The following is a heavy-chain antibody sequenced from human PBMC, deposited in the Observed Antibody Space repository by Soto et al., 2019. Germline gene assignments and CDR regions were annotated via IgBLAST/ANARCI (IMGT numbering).Heavy chain of an antibody. Sequence: SQTLSLPCAISGDSVSSNSAAWNWIRQSPSRGLGWLGRTYYRSKWHNDFAVSVKSRITIKPDTSKNQFSLQLNSVTPEDTAVYYCAGQHQWLDSWGQGTLVTVSS. V-gene: IGHV6-1*01. J-gene: IGHJ4*02. CDR1: GDSVSSNSAA. CDR3: AGQHQWLDS. D-gene: IGHD6-19*01. CDR2: TYYRSKWHN.